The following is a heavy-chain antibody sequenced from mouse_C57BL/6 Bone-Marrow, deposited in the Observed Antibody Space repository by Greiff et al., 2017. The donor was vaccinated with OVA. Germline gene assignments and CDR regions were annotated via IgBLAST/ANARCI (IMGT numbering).Heavy chain of an antibody. CDR3: ASRGRYRHWYFDV. J-gene: IGHJ1*03. V-gene: IGHV1-50*01. Sequence: QVQLQQPGAELVKPGASVKLSCKDSGYTFTSYWMQWVKQRPGQGLEWIGEIDPSDSYTNYNQKFKGKATLTVDTSSSTAYMQLSSLTSEDSAVYYCASRGRYRHWYFDVWGTGTTVTVSS. CDR1: GYTFTSYW. D-gene: IGHD1-1*01. CDR2: IDPSDSYT.